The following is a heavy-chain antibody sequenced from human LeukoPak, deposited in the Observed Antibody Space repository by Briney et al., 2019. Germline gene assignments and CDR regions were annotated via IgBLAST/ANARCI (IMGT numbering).Heavy chain of an antibody. CDR2: IYPGGSDT. CDR1: GYTFSTYL. Sequence: GESLKISCNGSGYTFSTYLIAWVRQMPGKGLEWMGIIYPGGSDTRYSPAFQGQVTISADKSTSTAYLQWSSLKASDTAMYYCARQVAAAGFNWFDPWGQGTLVTVSS. V-gene: IGHV5-51*01. CDR3: ARQVAAAGFNWFDP. J-gene: IGHJ5*02. D-gene: IGHD6-13*01.